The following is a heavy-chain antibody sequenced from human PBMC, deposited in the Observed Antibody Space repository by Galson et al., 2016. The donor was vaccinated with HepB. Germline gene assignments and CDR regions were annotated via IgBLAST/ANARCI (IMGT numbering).Heavy chain of an antibody. CDR3: ARSPPPATPTAGSLDI. Sequence: SLRLSCATSRFTLTTYAIHWVRQAPGKGLEWLAVIWLDGINKFYADSVKGRFTISRDDSKNTVYLQMNSLRVEDTAVYYCARSPPPATPTAGSLDIWGQGTVLTVSS. CDR2: IWLDGINK. V-gene: IGHV3-33*01. CDR1: RFTLTTYA. J-gene: IGHJ3*02.